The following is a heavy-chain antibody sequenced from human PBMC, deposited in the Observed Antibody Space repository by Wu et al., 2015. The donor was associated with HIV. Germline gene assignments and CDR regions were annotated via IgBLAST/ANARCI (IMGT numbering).Heavy chain of an antibody. CDR2: IIPIFDTP. J-gene: IGHJ5*02. CDR3: TRDRIIDNWFDP. Sequence: QVQLVQSGAEVKKPGSSVKVSCKTSGGTFNNYAISWVRQAPGQGLEWMGGIIPIFDTPSYAQKFQGRLTIIADESTSTAYMELSRLTSEDTAVYYCTRDRIIDNWFDPWGQGTLVTVSS. V-gene: IGHV1-69*12. CDR1: GGTFNNYA.